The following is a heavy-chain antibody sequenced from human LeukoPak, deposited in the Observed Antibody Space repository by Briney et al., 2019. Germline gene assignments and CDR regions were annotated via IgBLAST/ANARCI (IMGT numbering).Heavy chain of an antibody. Sequence: ASVKVSCKASGYTFTSYDINWVRQATGQGLEWMGWMNPNSGNTGYAQKFQGRVTMTRSTSISTAYMELSSLRSEDTAVYYCARPCPSCYSGSRYYGMDVWGQGTTVTVSS. D-gene: IGHD2-2*02. CDR1: GYTFTSYD. CDR2: MNPNSGNT. CDR3: ARPCPSCYSGSRYYGMDV. J-gene: IGHJ6*02. V-gene: IGHV1-8*01.